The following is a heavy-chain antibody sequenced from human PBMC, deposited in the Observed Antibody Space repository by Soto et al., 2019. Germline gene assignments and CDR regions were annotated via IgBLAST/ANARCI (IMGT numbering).Heavy chain of an antibody. CDR1: GGSMRSYY. CDR3: AGIGEDVYYGMDV. Sequence: SETLSLTCIVSGGSMRSYYWNWLRQPAGKGLEWIGRIYSRGDTNYSTSVKRRVTMSVDTSKNEFSLRLNSVAAADTAVYYCAGIGEDVYYGMDVWGQGTTVTVSS. D-gene: IGHD2-21*01. CDR2: IYSRGDT. J-gene: IGHJ6*02. V-gene: IGHV4-4*07.